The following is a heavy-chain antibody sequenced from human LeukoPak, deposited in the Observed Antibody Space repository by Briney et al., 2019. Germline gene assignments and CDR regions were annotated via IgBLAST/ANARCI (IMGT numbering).Heavy chain of an antibody. CDR1: GFTFSSYA. CDR3: AMGTLRRWLVPYYLDY. D-gene: IGHD6-19*01. CDR2: ISGSGGST. Sequence: GGSLRLSCAASGFTFSSYAMSWVRQAPGNGLEWVSAISGSGGSTYYADSVKGRFTISRDNSKNTLYLQMNSLRAEDTAVYYCAMGTLRRWLVPYYLDYWGQGALVTVSS. J-gene: IGHJ4*02. V-gene: IGHV3-23*01.